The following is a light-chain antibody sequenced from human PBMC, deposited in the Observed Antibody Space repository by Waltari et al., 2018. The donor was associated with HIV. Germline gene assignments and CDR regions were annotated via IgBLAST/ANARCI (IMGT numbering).Light chain of an antibody. CDR2: GAS. J-gene: IGKJ2*01. CDR1: QSVNSN. Sequence: EIVMTQSPATLSVSPGERATLSCRASQSVNSNLAWYQQKPGQPPRLLIFGASTRATGIPARFSGSGSGTEFTLTISSLESEDFAVYYCQQFNTWPPYTFGQGTKLEIK. V-gene: IGKV3-15*01. CDR3: QQFNTWPPYT.